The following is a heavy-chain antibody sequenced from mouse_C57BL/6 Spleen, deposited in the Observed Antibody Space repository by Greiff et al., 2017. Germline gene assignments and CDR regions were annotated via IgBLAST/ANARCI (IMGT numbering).Heavy chain of an antibody. J-gene: IGHJ1*03. Sequence: QVQLQQSGAELARPGASVTLSCKASGYTFTSYGISWVKQRPGQGLEWIGEIYPRSGNTYYNEKFKGQATLTADKSSSTAYMELRSLPAADSAVLFCAGDYDYDGSDWYCDVWGTGTAVTVSS. V-gene: IGHV1-81*01. CDR1: GYTFTSYG. CDR3: AGDYDYDGSDWYCDV. CDR2: IYPRSGNT. D-gene: IGHD2-4*01.